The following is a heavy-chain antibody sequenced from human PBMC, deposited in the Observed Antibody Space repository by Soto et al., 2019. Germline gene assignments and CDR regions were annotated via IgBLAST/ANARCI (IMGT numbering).Heavy chain of an antibody. CDR2: IIPILGIA. CDR1: GGTFSSYT. J-gene: IGHJ4*02. CDR3: ARDDGIAAAGTLY. V-gene: IGHV1-69*08. Sequence: QVPLVQPGAEVKKPGSSVKVSCKASGGTFSSYTISWVRQAPGQGLEWMGRIIPILGIANYARKFQGRVTITADKPTSPAYMELSSLGSEDAAVYYCARDDGIAAAGTLYWGQGTLVAVSS. D-gene: IGHD6-13*01.